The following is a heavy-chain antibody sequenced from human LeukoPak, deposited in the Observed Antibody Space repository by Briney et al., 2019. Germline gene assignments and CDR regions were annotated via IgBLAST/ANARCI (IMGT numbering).Heavy chain of an antibody. D-gene: IGHD3-10*01. CDR3: ASFNYYGSGSSDY. J-gene: IGHJ4*02. Sequence: PSETLSLTCTVSGGSISSYYWSWIRQPPGKGLERIGYIYYSGSTNYNPSLKSRVTISVDTSKNQFSLKLSSVTAADTAVYYCASFNYYGSGSSDYWGQGTLVTVSS. V-gene: IGHV4-59*01. CDR1: GGSISSYY. CDR2: IYYSGST.